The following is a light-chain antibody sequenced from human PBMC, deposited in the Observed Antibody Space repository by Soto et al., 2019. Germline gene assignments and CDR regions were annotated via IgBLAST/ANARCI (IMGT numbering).Light chain of an antibody. J-gene: IGLJ2*01. Sequence: QSVLTQPPSASGTPGQRVTISCSGSSSNNGSNYVYWYQQLPGTAPKLLIYRNNQRPSGVPDRFSGSKSGTSASLAISGLRSEDEADYYCAAWDDSLIGGGTKLTVL. CDR1: SSNNGSNY. V-gene: IGLV1-47*01. CDR2: RNN. CDR3: AAWDDSL.